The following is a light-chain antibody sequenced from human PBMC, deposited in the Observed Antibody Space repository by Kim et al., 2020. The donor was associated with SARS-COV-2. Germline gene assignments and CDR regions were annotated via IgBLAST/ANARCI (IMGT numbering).Light chain of an antibody. CDR1: SSDVGSHNL. CDR3: CSYARRSTYV. V-gene: IGLV2-23*01. Sequence: LSQPASVSGSPGQSITISCTGTSSDVGSHNLVSWYQQHPGKAPRLMIYEDIKRPSGVSNRFSGSKSGSTASLTISGLQAEDEADYYCCSYARRSTYVFGTGTKATVL. CDR2: EDI. J-gene: IGLJ1*01.